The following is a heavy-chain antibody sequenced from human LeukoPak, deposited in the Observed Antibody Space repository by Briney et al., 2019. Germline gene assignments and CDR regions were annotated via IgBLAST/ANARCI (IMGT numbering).Heavy chain of an antibody. V-gene: IGHV3-74*01. CDR1: GFTFSNYW. CDR3: AREILAPGKTHDF. CDR2: INDDGSAT. J-gene: IGHJ4*02. Sequence: GGSLRLSCAASGFTFSNYWMHWVRQVPGKGLVWVSRINDDGSATFYADSVKGRFTISRDNAKNTLFLQMSSLRAEDTAVYFCAREILAPGKTHDFWGQGTLVTVSS.